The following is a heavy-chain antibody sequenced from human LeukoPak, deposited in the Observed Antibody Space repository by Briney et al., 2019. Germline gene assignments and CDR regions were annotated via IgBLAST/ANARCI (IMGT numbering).Heavy chain of an antibody. Sequence: GASVKVSCKASGRLFTSYGIAWVRQAPGEGREWVGWISNFDGETKVAENLQGRVTLTTDSSTSTAYMVLTNLKFDDTAVYYCARCILATCRYRPSFDFWGQGTLVTVSS. V-gene: IGHV1-18*01. J-gene: IGHJ4*02. CDR3: ARCILATCRYRPSFDF. CDR2: ISNFDGET. D-gene: IGHD3-3*02. CDR1: GRLFTSYG.